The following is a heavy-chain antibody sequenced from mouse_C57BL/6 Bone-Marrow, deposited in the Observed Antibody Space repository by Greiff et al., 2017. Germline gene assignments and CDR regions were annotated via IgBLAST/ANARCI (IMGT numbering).Heavy chain of an antibody. CDR3: ARSGLLLSFPYWYFDV. Sequence: QVQLQQPGAELVKPGASVKLSCKASGYTFTSYWMQWVKQRPGQGLEWIGEIDPSDSYTNYNQKFKGKATLTVDTSSSTAYMQLSSLTSEASAVYYCARSGLLLSFPYWYFDVWGTGTTVTVSS. D-gene: IGHD2-3*01. V-gene: IGHV1-50*01. CDR1: GYTFTSYW. CDR2: IDPSDSYT. J-gene: IGHJ1*03.